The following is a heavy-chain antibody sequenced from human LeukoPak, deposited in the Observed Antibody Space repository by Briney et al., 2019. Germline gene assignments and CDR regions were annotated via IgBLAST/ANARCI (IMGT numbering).Heavy chain of an antibody. V-gene: IGHV3-30-3*01. CDR1: GFTFSSYA. CDR2: ISYDGSNK. CDR3: ARDPEGYYYGMDV. D-gene: IGHD1-14*01. Sequence: GGSLRLSCAASGFTFSSYAMHWVRQAPGEGLEWVAVISYDGSNKYYADSVKGRFTISRDNAKNSLYLQMNSLRAEDTAVYYCARDPEGYYYGMDVWGQGTTVTVSS. J-gene: IGHJ6*02.